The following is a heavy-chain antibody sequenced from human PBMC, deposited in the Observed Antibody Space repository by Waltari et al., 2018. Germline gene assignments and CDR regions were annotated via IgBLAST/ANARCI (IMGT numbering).Heavy chain of an antibody. J-gene: IGHJ4*02. V-gene: IGHV3-74*01. D-gene: IGHD6-19*01. CDR1: GFTFSSYW. Sequence: EVQLVESGGGLVQPRGSLRLSCVASGFTFSSYWMHWVRQVPGKGPVLVERINGDGSSTTNADSVRGEYTSSRDNAKNTLYLQMNRLRGEDTDVYYCARESGRWLVQKYWGLGTLVTVSS. CDR3: ARESGRWLVQKY. CDR2: INGDGSST.